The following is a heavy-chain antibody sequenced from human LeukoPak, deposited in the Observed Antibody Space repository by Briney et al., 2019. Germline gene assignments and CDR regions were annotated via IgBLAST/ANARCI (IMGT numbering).Heavy chain of an antibody. CDR2: INGNSGDT. J-gene: IGHJ3*02. D-gene: IGHD1-26*01. V-gene: IGHV1-2*02. CDR3: ARGAGAIARAFDI. Sequence: ASVKVSCKASGYTFTGYYMHWVRQAPGQGLEWMGWINGNSGDTNYAQKFQSRVTMTRDTSISTAYLELSGLRSDDTAVYYCARGAGAIARAFDIWGQGTMVTVSS. CDR1: GYTFTGYY.